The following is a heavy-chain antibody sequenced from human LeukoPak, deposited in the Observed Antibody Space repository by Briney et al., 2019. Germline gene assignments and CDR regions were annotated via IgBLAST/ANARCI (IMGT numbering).Heavy chain of an antibody. V-gene: IGHV4-59*12. CDR2: IYYSGNT. CDR1: GASISSYY. J-gene: IGHJ6*02. Sequence: SETLSLTCTVSGASISSYYWSWIRQPPGKGLEYIGYIYYSGNTNSNPSLNSRVTISVDTSKNQFSLKLSSVTAADTAVYYCARGLRLRVPPMDVWGQGTTVTVSS. D-gene: IGHD5/OR15-5a*01. CDR3: ARGLRLRVPPMDV.